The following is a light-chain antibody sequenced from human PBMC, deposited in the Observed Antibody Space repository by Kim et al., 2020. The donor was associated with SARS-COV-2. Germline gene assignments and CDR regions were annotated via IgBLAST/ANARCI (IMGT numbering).Light chain of an antibody. CDR2: GAF. J-gene: IGKJ2*01. CDR1: QSVSSN. Sequence: EIVMTQSPATLSVSPGERATLSCRASQSVSSNLAWYQQKPGQAPRLLIYGAFTRATGIPARFSGSGSGTEFTLTINSLQSEDFAVYYWQKYKKWPYTFGQGTKLEI. V-gene: IGKV3-15*01. CDR3: QKYKKWPYT.